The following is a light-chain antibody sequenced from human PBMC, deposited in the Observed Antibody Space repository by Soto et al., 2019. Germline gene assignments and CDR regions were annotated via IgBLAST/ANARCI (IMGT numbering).Light chain of an antibody. Sequence: AIRMTQSPSSVSASTGDRVTITCRASQGISTYLAWYQQKPGKAPKILIYDASTLESGVPSRFSGCGSGTDFTLTISSLQSEDFATYYCQHYYTYPLIFGGGTNVEIK. CDR1: QGISTY. CDR2: DAS. V-gene: IGKV1-8*01. CDR3: QHYYTYPLI. J-gene: IGKJ4*01.